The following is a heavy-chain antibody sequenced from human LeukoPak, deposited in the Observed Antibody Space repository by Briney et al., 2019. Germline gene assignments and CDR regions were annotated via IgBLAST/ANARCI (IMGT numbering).Heavy chain of an antibody. CDR3: ASVRGRSSPSYFDY. V-gene: IGHV3-21*01. D-gene: IGHD6-6*01. J-gene: IGHJ4*02. CDR1: GFTFSSYS. Sequence: PGGSLRLSCAASGFTFSSYSMNWVRQAPGKGLEWVSSISRTSRYIYYADSVKGRFTISRDNAKNSLYLQMNSLRAEDTAVYYCASVRGRSSPSYFDYSGERNLVTVSS. CDR2: ISRTSRYI.